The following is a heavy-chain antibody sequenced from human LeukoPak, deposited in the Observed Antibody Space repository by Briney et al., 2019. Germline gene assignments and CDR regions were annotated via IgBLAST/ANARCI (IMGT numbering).Heavy chain of an antibody. CDR3: AHRRDYEVAAGIKIFDY. CDR1: GFSLSTSGVG. V-gene: IGHV2-5*02. CDR2: IYWDDDK. J-gene: IGHJ4*02. D-gene: IGHD6-13*01. Sequence: SGPTLVNPTQTLTLTCTFSGFSLSTSGVGVGWIRQPPGKALEWLALIYWDDDKRYSPSLKSRLTITKDTSKNQVVLTMTNMDPVDTATYYCAHRRDYEVAAGIKIFDYWGQGTLVTVSS.